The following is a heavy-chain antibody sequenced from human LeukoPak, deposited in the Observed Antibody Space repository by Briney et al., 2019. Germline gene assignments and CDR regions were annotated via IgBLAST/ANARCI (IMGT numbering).Heavy chain of an antibody. CDR1: GGSISSGGYY. D-gene: IGHD5-18*01. J-gene: IGHJ4*02. V-gene: IGHV4-30-2*01. CDR2: IYHSGST. CDR3: ARHPESSSYGHHDY. Sequence: KSSETLSLTCTVSGGSISSGGYYWSWIRQPPGKGLEWIGYIYHSGSTYYNPSLKSRVTISVDRSKNQFSLKLSSVTAADTAVYYCARHPESSSYGHHDYWGQGTLVTVSS.